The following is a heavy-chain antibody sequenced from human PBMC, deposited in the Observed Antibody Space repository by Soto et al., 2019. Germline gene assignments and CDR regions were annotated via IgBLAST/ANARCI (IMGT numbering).Heavy chain of an antibody. CDR1: GFTFSSHS. Sequence: PGGSLRLSCAASGFTFSSHSMNWVRQAPGKGLEWVSFISSSSYIYYADSVKGRFTISRDNAKKSLYLQMTSLGAEDTAVYYCARDDEGGSDCDLGYWGQGARVTVPS. V-gene: IGHV3-21*01. D-gene: IGHD1-26*01. J-gene: IGHJ4*02. CDR2: ISSSSYI. CDR3: ARDDEGGSDCDLGY.